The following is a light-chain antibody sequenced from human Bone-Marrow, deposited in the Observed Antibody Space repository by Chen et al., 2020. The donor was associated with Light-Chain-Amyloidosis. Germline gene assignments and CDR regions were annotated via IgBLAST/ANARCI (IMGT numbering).Light chain of an antibody. V-gene: IGLV3-21*02. J-gene: IGLJ3*02. CDR3: QVWDRSSDRPV. CDR2: DDS. CDR1: NIGSTS. Sequence: SYVLTQPSSVSVAPGQTATIACGGNNIGSTSVHWYQQAPGQAPLLVVYDDSDRPSGIPERLSGSNSGNTATLTISRVEDGDEAAYYCQVWDRSSDRPVFGGGTKLTVL.